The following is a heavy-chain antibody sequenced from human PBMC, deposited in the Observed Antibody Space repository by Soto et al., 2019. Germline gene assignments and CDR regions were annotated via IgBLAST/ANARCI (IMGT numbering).Heavy chain of an antibody. D-gene: IGHD5-18*01. V-gene: IGHV1-18*01. CDR3: ARDRRIQLWYSPLYSYGMDV. Sequence: ASVKVSCKASGYTFTSYGISWVRQAPGQGLEWMGWISAYNGNTNYAQKLQGRVTMTTDTSTSTAYMELRSLRSDDTAVYYCARDRRIQLWYSPLYSYGMDVWGQGTTVTVSS. CDR2: ISAYNGNT. J-gene: IGHJ6*02. CDR1: GYTFTSYG.